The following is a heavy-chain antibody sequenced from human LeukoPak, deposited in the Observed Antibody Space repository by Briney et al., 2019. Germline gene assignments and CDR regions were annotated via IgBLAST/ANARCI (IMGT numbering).Heavy chain of an antibody. J-gene: IGHJ4*02. D-gene: IGHD5-24*01. CDR3: ARDLGWLQLDY. CDR1: GFTFSSYG. Sequence: PGGSLRLSCAASGFTFSSYGMHWVRQAPGKGLEWVAVISYDGSNKYYVDSVKGRFTISRDNSKNTLYLQMNSLRAEDTAVYYCARDLGWLQLDYWGQGTLVTVSS. CDR2: ISYDGSNK. V-gene: IGHV3-30*03.